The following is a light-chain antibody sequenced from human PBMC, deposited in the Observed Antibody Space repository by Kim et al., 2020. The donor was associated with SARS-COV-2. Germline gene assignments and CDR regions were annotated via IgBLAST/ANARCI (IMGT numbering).Light chain of an antibody. CDR1: QTISGY. Sequence: DIQMTQSPSSLSASVGDRVTITCRASQTISGYLNWYQQKPGKAPKLLIYAASSLLGGVPSRFSGSGSGTDFTLTISSLQPEDFATYHCQQNYSTPPTFCQGTKVDIK. CDR3: QQNYSTPPT. CDR2: AAS. V-gene: IGKV1-39*01. J-gene: IGKJ1*01.